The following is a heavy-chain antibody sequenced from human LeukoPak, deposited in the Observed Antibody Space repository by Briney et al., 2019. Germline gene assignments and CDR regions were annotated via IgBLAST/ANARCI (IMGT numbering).Heavy chain of an antibody. CDR1: GGSISSSSYY. D-gene: IGHD3-10*01. J-gene: IGHJ5*02. V-gene: IGHV4-39*01. CDR3: ARRWFGELLNEDNWFDP. Sequence: SETLSLTCTVSGGSISSSSYYWGWIRQPPGKGLEWIGSIYYSGSTYYNPSRKSRVTISVDTSKNQFSLKLSSVTAADTAVYYCARRWFGELLNEDNWFDPWGQGTLVTVSS. CDR2: IYYSGST.